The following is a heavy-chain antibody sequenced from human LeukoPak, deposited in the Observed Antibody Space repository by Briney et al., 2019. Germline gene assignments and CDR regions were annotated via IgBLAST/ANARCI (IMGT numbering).Heavy chain of an antibody. CDR1: GYTFTSYD. CDR3: ARGRRYQLLRFDY. D-gene: IGHD2-2*01. Sequence: ASVKVSCKASGYTFTSYDLNWVRQATGQGLEWMGWMNPNSGNTGYAQKFQGRVTMTRNTSISTAYMELSSLRSEDTAVYYCARGRRYQLLRFDYWGQGTLVTVSS. J-gene: IGHJ4*02. V-gene: IGHV1-8*01. CDR2: MNPNSGNT.